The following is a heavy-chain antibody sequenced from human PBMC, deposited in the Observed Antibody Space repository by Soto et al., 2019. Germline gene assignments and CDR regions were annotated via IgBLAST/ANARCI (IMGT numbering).Heavy chain of an antibody. CDR3: AGSPRDDAFDI. J-gene: IGHJ3*02. CDR2: IKQDGSEK. V-gene: IGHV3-7*01. CDR1: GFTFSSYW. Sequence: EVQLVESGGGLVQPGGSLRLSCTASGFTFSSYWMSWVRQAPGKGLEWVANIKQDGSEKYYVDSVKGRFTLSRDNAKNSLYLQMNSLRAEDTAVYSCAGSPRDDAFDIWGQGTMVTVSS.